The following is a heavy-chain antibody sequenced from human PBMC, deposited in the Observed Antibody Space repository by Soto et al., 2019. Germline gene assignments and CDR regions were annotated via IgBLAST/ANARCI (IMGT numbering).Heavy chain of an antibody. J-gene: IGHJ5*02. Sequence: GGSLRLSCAASGFTFSSYSMNWVRQAPGKGLEWVSYISSTSIIYYADSVKGRFTISRDNAKNSLYLQMNSLRAEDTAVYYCARDSGNGFDPWGQGTLVTAPQ. CDR2: ISSTSII. V-gene: IGHV3-48*01. CDR1: GFTFSSYS. D-gene: IGHD2-15*01. CDR3: ARDSGNGFDP.